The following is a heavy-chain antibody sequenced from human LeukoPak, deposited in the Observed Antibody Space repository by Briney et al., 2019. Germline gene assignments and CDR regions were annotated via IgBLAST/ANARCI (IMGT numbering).Heavy chain of an antibody. D-gene: IGHD6-13*01. CDR2: TYRSGST. Sequence: SETLSLTCAVSGGSFSGYYWSWIRQSPGKGLEWIGETYRSGSTNYNPSLKSRVTISLDTSKNQFSLKLSSVTAADTAVYYCARGGWQQLEPGFWVTYYFDYWGQGTLVTVSS. CDR1: GGSFSGYY. CDR3: ARGGWQQLEPGFWVTYYFDY. J-gene: IGHJ4*02. V-gene: IGHV4-34*01.